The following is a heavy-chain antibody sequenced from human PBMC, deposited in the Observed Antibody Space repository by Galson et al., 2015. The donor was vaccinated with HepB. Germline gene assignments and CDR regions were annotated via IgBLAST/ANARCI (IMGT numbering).Heavy chain of an antibody. J-gene: IGHJ4*02. D-gene: IGHD3-22*01. Sequence: SVKVSCKASGYTFTSFGITWVRQAPGQGPEWMGWISAYNGNTNYAQKLQGRVTMTTDTSTSTAYMELRSLRSDDTAVYYCAREMIYYDSSGYYDYWGQGTLVTVSS. CDR2: ISAYNGNT. CDR3: AREMIYYDSSGYYDY. CDR1: GYTFTSFG. V-gene: IGHV1-18*04.